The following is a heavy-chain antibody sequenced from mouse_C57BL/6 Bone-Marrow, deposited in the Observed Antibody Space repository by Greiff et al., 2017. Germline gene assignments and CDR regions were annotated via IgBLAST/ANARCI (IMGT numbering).Heavy chain of an antibody. Sequence: QVQLQQSGAELARPGASVKMSCKASGYTFTSYTMHWVKQRPGQGLEWIGYINPSSGYTKYNQKFKDKATLTADKSSSTAYMQLIRLTSEDSAVYYCARRLTWARGDYWGQGTTLTVSS. D-gene: IGHD1-2*01. CDR2: INPSSGYT. V-gene: IGHV1-4*01. CDR3: ARRLTWARGDY. J-gene: IGHJ2*01. CDR1: GYTFTSYT.